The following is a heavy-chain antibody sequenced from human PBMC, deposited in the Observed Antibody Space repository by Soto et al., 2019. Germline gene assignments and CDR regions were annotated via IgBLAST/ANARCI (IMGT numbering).Heavy chain of an antibody. V-gene: IGHV2-5*02. CDR1: GFSLSTSGVG. CDR3: AHGYSYDSSGYFDY. Sequence: SGPTLVKPTQTLTLTCTFSGFSLSTSGVGVGWIRQPPGKALEWLALIYWDDDKRYSPSLKSRLTITKDTSKNQVVLTMTNMVPVDTVTYYCAHGYSYDSSGYFDYWGQGTLVTVSS. CDR2: IYWDDDK. D-gene: IGHD3-22*01. J-gene: IGHJ4*02.